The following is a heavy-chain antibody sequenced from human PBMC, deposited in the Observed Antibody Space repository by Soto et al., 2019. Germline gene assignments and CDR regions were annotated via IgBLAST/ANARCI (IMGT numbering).Heavy chain of an antibody. CDR2: INAGNGNT. Sequence: ASVQVSCKASGFTLTIYAMHWVRPAPGPRVEGMGWINAGNGNTKYSQKFQGRVTITRDTSASTAYMELSSLRSEDTAVYYCARDSELLEWLPTHYYYYYMDVWGKGTTVTVSS. CDR3: ARDSELLEWLPTHYYYYYMDV. CDR1: GFTLTIYA. J-gene: IGHJ6*03. V-gene: IGHV1-3*01. D-gene: IGHD3-3*01.